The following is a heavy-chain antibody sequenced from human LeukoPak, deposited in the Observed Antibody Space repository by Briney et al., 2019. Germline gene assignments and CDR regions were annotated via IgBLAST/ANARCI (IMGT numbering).Heavy chain of an antibody. V-gene: IGHV3-48*02. CDR3: VRDRFYSFDY. J-gene: IGHJ4*02. CDR2: VSSSSSAI. Sequence: GGSLRLSCAASGFTFSNYGMSWVRQAPGKGLEWISYVSSSSSAIYYADSVKGRFTISRDNAKNSLYLQMNSLRDEDTAVYYCVRDRFYSFDYWGQGTLVTVSS. CDR1: GFTFSNYG.